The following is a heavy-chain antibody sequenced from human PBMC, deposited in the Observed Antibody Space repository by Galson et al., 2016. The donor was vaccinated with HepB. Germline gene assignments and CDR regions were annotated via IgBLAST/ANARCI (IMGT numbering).Heavy chain of an antibody. D-gene: IGHD6-13*01. CDR2: IAWDDDK. V-gene: IGHV2-70*01. CDR3: ARNKYTRSWNYLDY. CDR1: GFSLSTNEVC. J-gene: IGHJ4*02. Sequence: PALVKPTQTLTLTCSFSGFSLSTNEVCVSWIRQPPGKALEWLAVIAWDDDKYYSTSLKTRLTISKDTSKNQVVLTMTNMDPVDTATYYCARNKYTRSWNYLDYWGQGTLATVSS.